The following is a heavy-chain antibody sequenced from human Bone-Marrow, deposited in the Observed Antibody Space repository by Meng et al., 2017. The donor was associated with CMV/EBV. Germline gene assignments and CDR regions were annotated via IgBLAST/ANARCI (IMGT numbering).Heavy chain of an antibody. J-gene: IGHJ4*02. V-gene: IGHV4-34*01. CDR1: GGSFSGYY. CDR2: INHSGST. CDR3: ARAPAPFCSSTSCYLKAGWGYFDY. D-gene: IGHD2-2*01. Sequence: SETLSLTCAVYGGSFSGYYWSWIRQPPGKGLEWIGEINHSGSTNYNPSLKSRVTISVDTSKNQFSLQLNSVTPADTAVYYCARAPAPFCSSTSCYLKAGWGYFDYWGQGTLVTVSS.